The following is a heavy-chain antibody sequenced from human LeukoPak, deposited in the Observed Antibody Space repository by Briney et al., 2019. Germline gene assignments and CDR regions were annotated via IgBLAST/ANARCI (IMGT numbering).Heavy chain of an antibody. V-gene: IGHV3-23*01. CDR1: GFTFSSYG. J-gene: IGHJ4*02. CDR2: ISGSGGST. D-gene: IGHD2-15*01. Sequence: PGGSLRLSCAASGFTFSSYGMSWVRQAPGKGLEWVSAISGSGGSTYYADSAKGRFTISRDNSKNTLYLQMNSLRAEDTAVYYCAKEGIAATNSPYFDYWGQGTLVTVSS. CDR3: AKEGIAATNSPYFDY.